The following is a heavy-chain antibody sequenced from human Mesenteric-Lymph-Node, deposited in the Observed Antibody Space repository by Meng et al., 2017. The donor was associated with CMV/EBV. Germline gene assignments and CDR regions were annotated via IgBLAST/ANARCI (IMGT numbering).Heavy chain of an antibody. CDR2: ISSSGSTI. CDR1: GFTFSSYS. J-gene: IGHJ6*02. CDR3: ASGGRYSSSSLDV. Sequence: GGSLRLSCAASGFTFSSYSMSWIRQAPGKGLEWVSYISSSGSTIYYADSVKGRFTIFRDNAKNSLNLQMNSLRAEDTAVYYCASGGRYSSSSLDVWGQGTTVTVSS. D-gene: IGHD6-6*01. V-gene: IGHV3-48*04.